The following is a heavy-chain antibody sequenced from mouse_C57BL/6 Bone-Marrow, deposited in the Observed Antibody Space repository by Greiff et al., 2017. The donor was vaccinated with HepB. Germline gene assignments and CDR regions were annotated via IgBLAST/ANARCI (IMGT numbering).Heavy chain of an antibody. Sequence: QVQLQQPGAELVKPGASVKMSCKASGYTFTSYWITWVKQRPGQGLEWIGDIYPGSGSTNYNEKFKSKATLTVDTSSSTAYMQLSSLTSEDCAVYYWATLCYGSGSGCFDYWGQGTTLTVSA. CDR2: IYPGSGST. V-gene: IGHV1-55*01. D-gene: IGHD1-1*01. CDR3: ATLCYGSGSGCFDY. CDR1: GYTFTSYW. J-gene: IGHJ2*01.